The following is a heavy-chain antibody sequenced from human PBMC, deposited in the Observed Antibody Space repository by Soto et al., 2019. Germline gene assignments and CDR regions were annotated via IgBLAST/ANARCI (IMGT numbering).Heavy chain of an antibody. J-gene: IGHJ6*02. D-gene: IGHD2-2*01. V-gene: IGHV1-69*13. Sequence: SVKVSCKACGGTFSSYAISWVRQAPGQGLEWMGGIIPIFGTANYAQKFQGRVTITADESTSTAYMELSSLRSEDTAVYYCARVAWVPAAIAALNYYYGMDVWG. CDR2: IIPIFGTA. CDR1: GGTFSSYA. CDR3: ARVAWVPAAIAALNYYYGMDV.